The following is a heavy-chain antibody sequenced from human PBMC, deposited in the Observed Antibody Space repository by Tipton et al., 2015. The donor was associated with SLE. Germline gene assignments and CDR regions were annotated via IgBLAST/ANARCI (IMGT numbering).Heavy chain of an antibody. J-gene: IGHJ6*03. CDR2: ISFDGSKM. D-gene: IGHD7-27*01. CDR1: GFGFSSHA. V-gene: IGHV3-30*04. CDR3: ARPNWGGDYYYYMDV. Sequence: SLRLSCAASGFGFSSHAMHWVRPAPGKGLEWVAIISFDGSKMYYADSVKGRFTLSRDNSKNTLYLQMNSLRAEDTAVYYCARPNWGGDYYYYMDVWGKGTTVTVSS.